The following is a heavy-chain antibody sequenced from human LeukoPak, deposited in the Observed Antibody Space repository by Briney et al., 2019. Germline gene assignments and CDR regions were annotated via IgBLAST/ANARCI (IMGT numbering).Heavy chain of an antibody. Sequence: SETLSLASTVSGGSISSYYWSWIRQPPGKGLEWIGYIYYSGSTNYNPSLKSRVTISVDTSKNQFSLKLSSVTAADTAVYYCARGRGSASLGTYYYYGMDVWGQGTTVTVSS. CDR1: GGSISSYY. V-gene: IGHV4-59*01. CDR2: IYYSGST. J-gene: IGHJ6*02. D-gene: IGHD7-27*01. CDR3: ARGRGSASLGTYYYYGMDV.